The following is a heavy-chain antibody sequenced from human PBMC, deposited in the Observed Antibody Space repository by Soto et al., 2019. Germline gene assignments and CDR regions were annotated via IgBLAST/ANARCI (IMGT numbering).Heavy chain of an antibody. CDR1: GGSLSSGSYS. V-gene: IGHV4-61*01. D-gene: IGHD3-10*02. CDR3: ARGNVMLGYAMGV. J-gene: IGHJ6*02. Sequence: PSETLSLTCTVSGGSLSSGSYSWSWIRQPPGKRLEWIGYIYYTGSSNYNPSLKSRVTISLDTSKNQFSLMVTSVTAADTAVYYCARGNVMLGYAMGVWGQGTTVTVSS. CDR2: IYYTGSS.